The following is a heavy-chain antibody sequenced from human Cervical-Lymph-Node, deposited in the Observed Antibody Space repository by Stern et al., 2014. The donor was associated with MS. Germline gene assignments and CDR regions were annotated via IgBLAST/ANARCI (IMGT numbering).Heavy chain of an antibody. CDR2: ISAYNGNT. CDR1: GYTFTSYG. V-gene: IGHV1-18*04. D-gene: IGHD3-9*01. Sequence: VQLVESGAEVKKPGASVKVSCTASGYTFTSYGISWVRQAPGQGLEWMGWISAYNGNTNYAQKLQGRVTMTTDTSTSTAYMELRSLRSDDTAVYYGARDCKLRYCDPTSRCAFDIWGQGTMVTVSS. CDR3: ARDCKLRYCDPTSRCAFDI. J-gene: IGHJ3*02.